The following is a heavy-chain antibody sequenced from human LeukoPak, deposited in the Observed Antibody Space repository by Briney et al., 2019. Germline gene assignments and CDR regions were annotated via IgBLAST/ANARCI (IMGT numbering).Heavy chain of an antibody. V-gene: IGHV1-18*01. CDR1: GYTFTSYG. J-gene: IGHJ6*03. Sequence: GASVKVSCKASGYTFTSYGISWVRQAPGQGLEWMGWISAYNGNTNYAQKLQGRVTMTTDTSTSTAYMELRSLRSDDTAVYYCARNRFLEWSTNPNYYYYMDVWGKGTTVTVSS. D-gene: IGHD3-3*01. CDR3: ARNRFLEWSTNPNYYYYMDV. CDR2: ISAYNGNT.